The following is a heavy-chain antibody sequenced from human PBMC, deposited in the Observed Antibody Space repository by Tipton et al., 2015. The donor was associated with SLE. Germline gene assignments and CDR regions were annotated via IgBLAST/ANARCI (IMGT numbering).Heavy chain of an antibody. CDR3: TIGQGWLPDY. V-gene: IGHV4-59*01. CDR1: GDSIIGYY. D-gene: IGHD5-24*01. CDR2: IYDNGNT. Sequence: PGLVKPSETLSLICTVSGDSIIGYYWSWIRQPPGKGLEWIGHIYDNGNTNYNPSLKSRVTISVDTPKNQLSLKLSSVTAADTAIYYCTIGQGWLPDYWGQGTLVTVSS. J-gene: IGHJ4*02.